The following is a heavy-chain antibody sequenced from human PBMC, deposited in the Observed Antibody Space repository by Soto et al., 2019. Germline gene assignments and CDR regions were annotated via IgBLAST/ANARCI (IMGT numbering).Heavy chain of an antibody. V-gene: IGHV3-23*01. CDR2: ISGSGGST. J-gene: IGHJ6*03. D-gene: IGHD4-17*01. Sequence: GGSLRLSCAASGFTFSSYAMSWVRQAPGKGLEWVSAISGSGGSTYYADSVKGRFTISRDISKNTLYLQINSLRAEDTAFFYCANKNTYGEYYSYYYMDVWGKGTRVTVSS. CDR1: GFTFSSYA. CDR3: ANKNTYGEYYSYYYMDV.